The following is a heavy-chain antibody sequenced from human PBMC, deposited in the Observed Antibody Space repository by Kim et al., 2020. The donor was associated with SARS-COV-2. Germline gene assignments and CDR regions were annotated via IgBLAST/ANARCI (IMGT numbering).Heavy chain of an antibody. Sequence: GGSLRLSCAASGFTFSSYAMSWVRQAPGKGLEWVSAISGSGGSTYYADSVKGRFTISRDNSKNTLYLQMNSLRAEDTAVYYCAKDIHKVEMATISAVRLVDYWGQGTLVTVSS. J-gene: IGHJ4*02. D-gene: IGHD5-12*01. V-gene: IGHV3-23*01. CDR1: GFTFSSYA. CDR3: AKDIHKVEMATISAVRLVDY. CDR2: ISGSGGST.